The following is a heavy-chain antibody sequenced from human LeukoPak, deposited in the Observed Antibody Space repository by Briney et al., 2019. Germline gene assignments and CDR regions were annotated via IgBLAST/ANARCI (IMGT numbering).Heavy chain of an antibody. J-gene: IGHJ4*02. Sequence: GGSLRLSCAASGFTFSNAWMSWVRQAPGKGLEWVGRIKSKTDGGTTDYAAPVKGRFTISRDDSKNTLYLQMNSLRPEDTAVYYCAKDRYSNSNYYFDYWGQGTLVTVSS. CDR1: GFTFSNAW. CDR2: IKSKTDGGTT. D-gene: IGHD4-11*01. CDR3: AKDRYSNSNYYFDY. V-gene: IGHV3-15*01.